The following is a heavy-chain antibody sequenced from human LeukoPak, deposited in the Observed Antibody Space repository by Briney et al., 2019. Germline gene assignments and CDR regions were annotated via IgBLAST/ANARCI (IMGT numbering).Heavy chain of an antibody. V-gene: IGHV4-39*01. CDR1: GGSISSSSYY. CDR3: ASQSPIVVAIFDY. CDR2: IYYSGST. D-gene: IGHD3-22*01. Sequence: SETPSLTCTVSGGSISSSSYYWGWIRQPPGKGLEWIGSIYYSGSTYYNPSLKSRVTISVDTSKNQFSLKLSSVTAADTAVYYCASQSPIVVAIFDYWGQGTLVTVSS. J-gene: IGHJ4*02.